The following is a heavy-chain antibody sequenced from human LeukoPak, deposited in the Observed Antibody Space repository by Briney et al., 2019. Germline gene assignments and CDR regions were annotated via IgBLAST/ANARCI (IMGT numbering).Heavy chain of an antibody. CDR1: GGSISSYY. CDR2: IYTSGST. D-gene: IGHD3-10*01. CDR3: ARESLSGGFNY. J-gene: IGHJ4*02. Sequence: PSETLSLTCTVSGGSISSYYWSWIRQPAGKGLEWIGRIYTSGSTNYNPSLKSRVTISVDTSKNQFSLKLSSVTAADAAVYYCARESLSGGFNYWGQGTLVTVSS. V-gene: IGHV4-4*07.